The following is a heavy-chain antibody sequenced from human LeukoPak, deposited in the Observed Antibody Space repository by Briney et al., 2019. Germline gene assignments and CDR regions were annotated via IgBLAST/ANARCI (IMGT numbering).Heavy chain of an antibody. CDR2: IKKDGSEI. V-gene: IGHV3-7*04. CDR1: GFTFSGFW. CDR3: ARAGVAVAATLWD. D-gene: IGHD6-19*01. Sequence: GGSLRLSCAASGFTFSGFWMNWVRQAPGKGLEWVANIKKDGSEIYYEDSVKGRFTISRDNAKNSLYLQMNSLRVEETALYYCARAGVAVAATLWDWGQGALVTVSS. J-gene: IGHJ4*02.